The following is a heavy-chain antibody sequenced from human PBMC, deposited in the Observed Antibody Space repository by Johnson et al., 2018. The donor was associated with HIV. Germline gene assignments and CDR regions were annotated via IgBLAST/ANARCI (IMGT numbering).Heavy chain of an antibody. V-gene: IGHV3-66*04. CDR2: IDSGGTT. D-gene: IGHD1-26*01. CDR3: ARPHSFQYQHAFDI. CDR1: GISVSVNY. Sequence: VQLVESGGDLVQSGGSLRLSCAVSGISVSVNYMSWVRQAPGKGLEWVSLIDSGGTTNYEDSVKGSFTISRNDSKNTLYLQMNSLRAADTALYYCARPHSFQYQHAFDIWGQGTKVTVSS. J-gene: IGHJ3*02.